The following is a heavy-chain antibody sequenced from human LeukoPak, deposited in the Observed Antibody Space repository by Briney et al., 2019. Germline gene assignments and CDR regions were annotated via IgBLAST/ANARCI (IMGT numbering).Heavy chain of an antibody. Sequence: GGSLRLSCAASGFTFSNYAMSWVRQAPGKGLEWVSAMSAGGSSTYYADSVKGRFTISRDNSKNTLYLQMNSLRAEDTAVYYCAKSTDYYDSSGSSLVFYFDYWGQGTLVTVSS. CDR1: GFTFSNYA. CDR3: AKSTDYYDSSGSSLVFYFDY. J-gene: IGHJ4*02. D-gene: IGHD3-22*01. CDR2: MSAGGSST. V-gene: IGHV3-23*01.